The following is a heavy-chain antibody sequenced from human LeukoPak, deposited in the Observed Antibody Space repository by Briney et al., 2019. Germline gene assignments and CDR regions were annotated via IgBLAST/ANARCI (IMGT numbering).Heavy chain of an antibody. CDR1: GGSISSYY. D-gene: IGHD3-10*01. Sequence: SETLSLTRTVSGGSISSYYWSWIRQPAGKGLEWIGRIYTSGSTNYNPSLKSRVTISVDTSKNQFSLMLSSVTAAGGAVYYCARDRIDRWSGSRQGFDPWGQGTLVTVSS. V-gene: IGHV4-4*07. J-gene: IGHJ5*02. CDR2: IYTSGST. CDR3: ARDRIDRWSGSRQGFDP.